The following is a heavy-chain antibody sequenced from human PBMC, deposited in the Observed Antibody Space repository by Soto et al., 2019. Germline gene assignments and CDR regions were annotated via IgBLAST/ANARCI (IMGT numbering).Heavy chain of an antibody. Sequence: EVQLVESGGGLVQPGGSLRLSCAASGFTFSSYYMHWVRQAPGKGLVWISRITTDGSFSSYADSVKGRFTISRDNARNTLVLQMNSLSDDDTAVYYGARVFSGDTPALDYWGQGTLVSFSS. CDR1: GFTFSSYY. V-gene: IGHV3-74*01. D-gene: IGHD2-15*01. CDR2: ITTDGSFS. CDR3: ARVFSGDTPALDY. J-gene: IGHJ4*02.